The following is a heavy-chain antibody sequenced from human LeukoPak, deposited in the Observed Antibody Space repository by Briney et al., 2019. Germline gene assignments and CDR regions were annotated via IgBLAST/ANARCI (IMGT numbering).Heavy chain of an antibody. Sequence: SETLSLTCTVSGGSISSYYWSWIRQPPGKGLEWLGNIYYSGSTNYNPSLKSRVSISVDTSKNQFSLKLSSVTAADTAVYYCARDVPFNYGSGSYYNLYFDYWGQGALVTVSS. CDR2: IYYSGST. CDR3: ARDVPFNYGSGSYYNLYFDY. J-gene: IGHJ4*02. D-gene: IGHD3-10*01. V-gene: IGHV4-59*12. CDR1: GGSISSYY.